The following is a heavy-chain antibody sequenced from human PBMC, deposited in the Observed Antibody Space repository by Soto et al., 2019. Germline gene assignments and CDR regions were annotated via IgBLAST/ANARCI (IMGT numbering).Heavy chain of an antibody. Sequence: LRLSCAAFGLTVSGKKYVAWVRQAPGKGLEWVSALYDVDGSFYADSVKGRFTTSSDSSKTTVYLQMNGLRPDDTAVYYCATWHEREHAYDVWGQGTTVTVSS. V-gene: IGHV3-53*01. J-gene: IGHJ3*01. CDR2: LYDVDGS. CDR3: ATWHEREHAYDV. D-gene: IGHD1-1*01. CDR1: GLTVSGKKY.